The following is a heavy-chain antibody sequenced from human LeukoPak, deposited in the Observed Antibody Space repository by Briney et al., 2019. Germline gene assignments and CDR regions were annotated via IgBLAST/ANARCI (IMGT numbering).Heavy chain of an antibody. CDR3: AKTRLLIATTYYFDY. CDR1: GFTFSSYA. J-gene: IGHJ4*02. Sequence: GGSLRLSCAASGFTFSSYAMSWVRQAPGKGLEWVSAISDSGGSTYYADSVKGRFTISRDNSKNTLYLQMNSLRAEDTAVYYCAKTRLLIATTYYFDYWGQGTLVTVSS. V-gene: IGHV3-23*01. D-gene: IGHD1-26*01. CDR2: ISDSGGST.